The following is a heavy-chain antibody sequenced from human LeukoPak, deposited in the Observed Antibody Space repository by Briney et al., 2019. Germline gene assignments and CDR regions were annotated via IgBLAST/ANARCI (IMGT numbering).Heavy chain of an antibody. CDR3: ARAPAFKIYQLDY. V-gene: IGHV3-13*04. CDR1: GFTFSSYG. CDR2: TGTTGDT. J-gene: IGHJ4*02. Sequence: GGSLRLSCAASGFTFSSYGMHWVRQATGKGLEWVSATGTTGDTYYPGSVKGRFAISRDNAENSLYLQMNSLRAGDTAVYYCARAPAFKIYQLDYWGQGILVTVSS. D-gene: IGHD2-2*02.